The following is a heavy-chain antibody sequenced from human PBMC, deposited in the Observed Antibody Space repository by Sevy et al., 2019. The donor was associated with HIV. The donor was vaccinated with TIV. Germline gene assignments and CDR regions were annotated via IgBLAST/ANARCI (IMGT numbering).Heavy chain of an antibody. CDR3: TTVITMIVTPLV. V-gene: IGHV3-15*01. CDR2: IKSKTDGGTT. Sequence: GGSLRLSCAASGFTFSNAWMSWVRQAPGKGLEWVGRIKSKTDGGTTDYAAPVKGRLTISRDDSKNTLYLQMNSLKTEDTAVYYCTTVITMIVTPLVWGQGTLVTVSS. J-gene: IGHJ4*02. D-gene: IGHD3-22*01. CDR1: GFTFSNAW.